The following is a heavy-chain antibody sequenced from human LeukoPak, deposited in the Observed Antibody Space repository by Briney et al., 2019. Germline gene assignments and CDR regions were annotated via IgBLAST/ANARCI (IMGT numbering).Heavy chain of an antibody. CDR2: INPNSGGI. Sequence: ASVKVSCKASGYTFTGYYMHWVRQAPGQGLEWMGWINPNSGGINYAQKFQGRVTMTRDTSISTAYMELSRLRSDDTAVYYCARERYNSSGWYRYYYYYYGMDVWGQGTTVTVSS. V-gene: IGHV1-2*02. CDR1: GYTFTGYY. CDR3: ARERYNSSGWYRYYYYYYGMDV. J-gene: IGHJ6*02. D-gene: IGHD6-19*01.